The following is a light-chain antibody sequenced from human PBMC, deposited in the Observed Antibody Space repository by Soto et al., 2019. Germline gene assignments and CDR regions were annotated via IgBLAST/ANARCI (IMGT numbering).Light chain of an antibody. CDR2: EVT. CDR1: SSDVSAYNY. CDR3: SSYVSGNTVV. Sequence: QSVLTQPASVSGSPGQSITISCTGTSSDVSAYNYVCWYQQHPGKVPKLLIYEVTNRPSGVSNRFSGSKSGNTASLTISGLQAEDEADYYCSSYVSGNTVVFGGGTKVTVL. V-gene: IGLV2-14*01. J-gene: IGLJ2*01.